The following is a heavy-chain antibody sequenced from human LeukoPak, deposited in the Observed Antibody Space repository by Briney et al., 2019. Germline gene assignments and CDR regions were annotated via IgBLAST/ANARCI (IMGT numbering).Heavy chain of an antibody. Sequence: PGGSLRLSCAASGFTFSSYEMNWVRQAPGKGLEWVSYISSSGSTIYYADSVKGRFTISRDNAKNSLYLQMNSLRAEDTAVYYCARGSRPNYFDTMNIWGQGTMVTVSS. CDR2: ISSSGSTI. CDR3: ARGSRPNYFDTMNI. V-gene: IGHV3-48*03. J-gene: IGHJ3*02. D-gene: IGHD3-22*01. CDR1: GFTFSSYE.